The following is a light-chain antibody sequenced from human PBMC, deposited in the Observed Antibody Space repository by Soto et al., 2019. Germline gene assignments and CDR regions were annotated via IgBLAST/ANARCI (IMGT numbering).Light chain of an antibody. CDR3: QKYNTYSWT. V-gene: IGKV1-5*03. CDR2: KAS. J-gene: IGKJ1*01. Sequence: DIQMTQSPSTLSASVGDRVTITCRASQGISNWLAWYQQKPGKAPKLLIYKASSLESGVPSSFSGRGYGTEFTLTISNLQADDFASYDCQKYNTYSWTFGRGTKVEIK. CDR1: QGISNW.